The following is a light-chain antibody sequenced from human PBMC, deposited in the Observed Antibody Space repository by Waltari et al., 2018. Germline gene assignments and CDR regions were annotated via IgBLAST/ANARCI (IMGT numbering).Light chain of an antibody. CDR1: QSLRNNF. CDR2: DAA. Sequence: EILLTQSLGTLSLSPGERATLSCRASQSLRNNFVVWYQQKPGQAPRLFIDDAARRATGIPDRFSGSGSGTDFTRTSRRLGPEDFAVYFCQQYGRSPLPFGRGTKVEIK. V-gene: IGKV3-20*01. CDR3: QQYGRSPLP. J-gene: IGKJ4*01.